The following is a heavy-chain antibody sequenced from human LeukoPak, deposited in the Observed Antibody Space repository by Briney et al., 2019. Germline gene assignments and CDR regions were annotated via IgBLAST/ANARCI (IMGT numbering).Heavy chain of an antibody. J-gene: IGHJ5*02. V-gene: IGHV3-74*01. CDR1: GFTLSSYW. Sequence: GGSLRLSCVGSGFTLSSYWMHWVRQAPGEGPVWVSRINTDGSSKSYADSVEGRFTISRDNAKNTLFLQMNSLRAEDTAVYYCAKDRGYSYGSQYNWFDPWGQGTLVTVSS. CDR3: AKDRGYSYGSQYNWFDP. D-gene: IGHD5-18*01. CDR2: INTDGSSK.